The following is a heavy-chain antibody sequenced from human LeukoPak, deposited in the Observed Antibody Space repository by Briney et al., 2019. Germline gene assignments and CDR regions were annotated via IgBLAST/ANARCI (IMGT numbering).Heavy chain of an antibody. CDR3: ARHAETLLWFGELYYFDY. Sequence: PSETLSLTCTVSGGSISSSSYYWGWIRQPPGKGLEWSGSIYYSGSTYYNPSLKSRVTISVDTSKNQFSLKLSSVTAADTAVYYCARHAETLLWFGELYYFDYWGQGTLVTVSS. CDR1: GGSISSSSYY. D-gene: IGHD3-10*01. CDR2: IYYSGST. J-gene: IGHJ4*02. V-gene: IGHV4-39*01.